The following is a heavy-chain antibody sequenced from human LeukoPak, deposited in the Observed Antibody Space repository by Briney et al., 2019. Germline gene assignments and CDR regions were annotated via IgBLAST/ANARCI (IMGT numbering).Heavy chain of an antibody. CDR1: XXTFTSYG. J-gene: IGHJ4*02. Sequence: ASVKXXXXXXXXTFTSYGIXXVRQAPXQGLXXRGWISAYNGNTNYAQKLQGRVTITTETSTSTAYMELRSLRSDDTAVYYCASGPEGWELLSYWGQGTLVTVSS. V-gene: IGHV1-18*01. CDR3: ASGPEGWELLSY. D-gene: IGHD1-26*01. CDR2: ISAYNGNT.